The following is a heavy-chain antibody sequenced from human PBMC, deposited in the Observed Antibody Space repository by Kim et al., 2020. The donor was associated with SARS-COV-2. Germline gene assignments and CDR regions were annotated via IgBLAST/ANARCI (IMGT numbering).Heavy chain of an antibody. J-gene: IGHJ6*02. CDR2: IYYSGST. V-gene: IGHV4-61*01. CDR1: GGSVSSGSYY. D-gene: IGHD2-15*01. CDR3: ARRYCSGGSCYRTNYYGMDV. Sequence: SETLSLTCTVSGGSVSSGSYYWSWIRQPPGKGLEWIGYIYYSGSTNYNPSLKSRVTISVDTSKNQFSLKLSSVTAADTAVYYCARRYCSGGSCYRTNYYGMDVWGQGTTVTVSS.